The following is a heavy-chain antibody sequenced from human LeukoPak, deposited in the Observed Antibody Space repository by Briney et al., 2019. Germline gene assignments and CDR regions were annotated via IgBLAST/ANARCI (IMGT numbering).Heavy chain of an antibody. CDR2: IRYDGSNK. Sequence: GGSLRLSCAASGFTFSSYGMHRVRQAPGKGLEWAAFIRYDGSNKYYADSVKGRFTISRDNSKNTLYLQMNSLRAEDTAVYYCAKVLAAAGTFDYWGQGTLVTVSS. V-gene: IGHV3-30*02. J-gene: IGHJ4*02. CDR1: GFTFSSYG. D-gene: IGHD6-13*01. CDR3: AKVLAAAGTFDY.